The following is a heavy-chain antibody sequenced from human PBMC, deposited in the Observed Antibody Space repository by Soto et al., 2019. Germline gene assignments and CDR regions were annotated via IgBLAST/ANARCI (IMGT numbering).Heavy chain of an antibody. CDR3: AKQVRDGTSSPYIFDY. D-gene: IGHD6-6*01. J-gene: IGHJ4*02. CDR2: ISAAANT. V-gene: IGHV3-23*01. CDR1: GFTFSNYA. Sequence: PRGSLRLSCAASGFTFSNYAMSWVRQAPGKGLEWVSAISAAANTYYANSVKGRFTISRDNSKNTLSLQMDSLRAEDTAVYYCAKQVRDGTSSPYIFDYWGQGSLVTVSS.